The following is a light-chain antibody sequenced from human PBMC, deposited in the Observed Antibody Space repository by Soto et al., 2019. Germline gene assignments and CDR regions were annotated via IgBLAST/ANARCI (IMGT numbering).Light chain of an antibody. V-gene: IGKV3-15*01. CDR2: GSF. Sequence: EVVMTQSPATLSVSPGESATLSCRASQTVSSNFAWYQQKPGQAPRLLIDGSFTRATGVPARFSASWSGTEFTLTITRPQSEDFALYFCQQYSNLPYSFGQGTKLEIK. CDR3: QQYSNLPYS. J-gene: IGKJ2*03. CDR1: QTVSSN.